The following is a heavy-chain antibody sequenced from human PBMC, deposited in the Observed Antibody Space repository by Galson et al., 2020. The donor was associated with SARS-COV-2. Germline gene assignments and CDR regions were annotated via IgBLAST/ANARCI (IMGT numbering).Heavy chain of an antibody. J-gene: IGHJ6*02. CDR1: AAPLSRYY. V-gene: IGHV4-59*01. D-gene: IGHD4-17*01. CDR3: ARDPAPLYGDNYYYGMDV. CDR2: LSYSWST. Sequence: ETSETLSLTCRVSAAPLSRYYWSWLRQLPGKGLEWLGYLSYSWSTRHNPSLRSRVTISVDLSKNQLSLKVTSVTAADTAVYYWARDPAPLYGDNYYYGMDVWGRGTTVTVSS.